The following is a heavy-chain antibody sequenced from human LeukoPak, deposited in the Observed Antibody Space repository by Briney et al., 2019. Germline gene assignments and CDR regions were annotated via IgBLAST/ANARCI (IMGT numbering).Heavy chain of an antibody. V-gene: IGHV3-23*01. CDR1: GFTFSSYA. Sequence: GGSLRLSCAAPGFTFSSYAMSWVRQAPGKGLEWVSAISGSGGSTYYADSVKGRFTISRDNSKNTLYLQMNSLRAEDTAVYYCAKEGLRSLEWLPHPFDYWGQGTLVTVSS. D-gene: IGHD3-3*01. J-gene: IGHJ4*02. CDR2: ISGSGGST. CDR3: AKEGLRSLEWLPHPFDY.